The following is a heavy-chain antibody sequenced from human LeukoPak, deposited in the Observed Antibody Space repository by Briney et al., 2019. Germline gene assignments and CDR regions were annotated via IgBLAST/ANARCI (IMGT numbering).Heavy chain of an antibody. Sequence: ASVKVSCKASGYTFTDFYIHWVRQAPGQGLEWMGWINPNSGGTKYVQKFQARVTMTRDTSISTAYMELSRLRSDDTAVYYCAKAAAGSYYFDDWGQGTLVTVSS. CDR3: AKAAAGSYYFDD. CDR1: GYTFTDFY. V-gene: IGHV1-2*02. CDR2: INPNSGGT. D-gene: IGHD6-13*01. J-gene: IGHJ4*02.